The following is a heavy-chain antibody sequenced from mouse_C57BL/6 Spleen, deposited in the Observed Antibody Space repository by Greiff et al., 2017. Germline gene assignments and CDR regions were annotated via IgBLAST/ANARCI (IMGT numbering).Heavy chain of an antibody. D-gene: IGHD2-4*01. CDR2: INPNNGGT. V-gene: IGHV1-26*01. J-gene: IGHJ1*03. CDR3: ARGDDYGPWYFDV. Sequence: EVQLQQSGPELVKPGASVKISCKASGYTFTDYYMNWVKQSHGKSLEWIGDINPNNGGTSYNQKFKGKATLTVDKSSSTAYMELRSLTSEDSAVYYCARGDDYGPWYFDVWGTGTTVTVSS. CDR1: GYTFTDYY.